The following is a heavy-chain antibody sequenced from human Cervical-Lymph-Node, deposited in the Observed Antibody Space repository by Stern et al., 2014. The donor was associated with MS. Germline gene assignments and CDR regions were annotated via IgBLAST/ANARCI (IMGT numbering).Heavy chain of an antibody. CDR2: INPSGAT. V-gene: IGHV1-46*02. CDR3: AVRYCSGGRCYSVPDV. Sequence: QPVQSGSEVKKPGASVKVSCKASEYTHNNYLIHWVRQAPGQRPDWMGVINPSGATNYAQKVQDRVTMTTDASTSTFYMELSRLRSEDTAVYYCAVRYCSGGRCYSVPDVWGQGTTVIVSS. J-gene: IGHJ6*02. CDR1: EYTHNNYL. D-gene: IGHD2-15*01.